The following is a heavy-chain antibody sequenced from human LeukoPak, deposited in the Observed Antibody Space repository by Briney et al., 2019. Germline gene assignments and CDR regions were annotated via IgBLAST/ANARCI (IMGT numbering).Heavy chain of an antibody. CDR3: AREFVFHDFWSGTP. V-gene: IGHV3-20*04. J-gene: IGHJ5*02. CDR1: GFTFDDYG. CDR2: INWNGGST. D-gene: IGHD3-3*01. Sequence: PGGSLRLSCAASGFTFDDYGMSWVRQAPGKGLEWVSGINWNGGSTGYADSVKGRFTISRDNAKNSLYLQMNSLRAEDTAVYYCAREFVFHDFWSGTPWGQGTLVTVSS.